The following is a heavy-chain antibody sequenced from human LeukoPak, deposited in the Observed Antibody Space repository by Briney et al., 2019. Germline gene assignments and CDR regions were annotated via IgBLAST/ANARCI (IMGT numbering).Heavy chain of an antibody. CDR3: AKGFLRGYRYAFDY. Sequence: GGSLRLSCAASGFIYSSFAMSGVRQARGKGLVWVSAIVGGGGTTYYADSVKGRFSISRDNSKNTLYLQLSSLRAEDTAVYYCAKGFLRGYRYAFDYWGQGTLVTVSS. V-gene: IGHV3-23*01. CDR1: GFIYSSFA. CDR2: IVGGGGTT. J-gene: IGHJ4*02. D-gene: IGHD5-18*01.